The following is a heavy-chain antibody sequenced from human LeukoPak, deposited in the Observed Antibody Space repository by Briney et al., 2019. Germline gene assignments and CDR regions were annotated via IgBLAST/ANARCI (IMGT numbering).Heavy chain of an antibody. Sequence: SSVKASCKASGGTFSSYTISWVRQAPGQGLEWMGRIIPILGIANYAQKFQGRVTITADKSTSTAYMELSSLRSEDTAVYYCARLSDGYNFDYWGQGTLVTVSS. CDR3: ARLSDGYNFDY. J-gene: IGHJ4*02. V-gene: IGHV1-69*02. CDR1: GGTFSSYT. CDR2: IIPILGIA. D-gene: IGHD5-24*01.